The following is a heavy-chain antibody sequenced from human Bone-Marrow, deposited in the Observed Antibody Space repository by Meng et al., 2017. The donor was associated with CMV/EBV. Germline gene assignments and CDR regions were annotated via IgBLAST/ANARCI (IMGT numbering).Heavy chain of an antibody. CDR2: IYYSGST. D-gene: IGHD4-11*01. V-gene: IGHV4-39*07. CDR1: GGSISSSSYY. CDR3: ASDAQVITEGHDAFDI. Sequence: SETLCLTCTVSGGSISSSSYYWGWIRQPPGKGLEWIGSIYYSGSTYYNPSLKSRVTISVDTSKNQFSLKLSSVTAADTAVYYCASDAQVITEGHDAFDIWGQGKMVTVSS. J-gene: IGHJ3*02.